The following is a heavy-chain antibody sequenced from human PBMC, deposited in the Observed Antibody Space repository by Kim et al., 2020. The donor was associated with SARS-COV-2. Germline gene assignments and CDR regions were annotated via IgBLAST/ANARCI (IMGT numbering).Heavy chain of an antibody. J-gene: IGHJ4*02. D-gene: IGHD4-17*01. CDR3: ARGPVTGGFFDN. CDR1: GGSLRNYY. V-gene: IGHV4-59*01. Sequence: SETLSLTCSVSGGSLRNYYWSWFRQPPGKGLEKIGFIYYSGGPNYNPSLKSRVTISVDTSKNQFSLRLSSVTAADTAVYYCARGPVTGGFFDNWGQGTLV. CDR2: IYYSGGP.